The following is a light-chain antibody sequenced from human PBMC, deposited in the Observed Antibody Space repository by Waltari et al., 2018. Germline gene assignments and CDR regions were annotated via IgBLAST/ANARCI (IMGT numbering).Light chain of an antibody. V-gene: IGLV1-40*02. J-gene: IGLJ1*01. CDR1: SSNIGADHD. CDR2: GNN. Sequence: QSVVTQPPSVSGAPGQRVIISCTGGSSNIGADHDVHWYQQVPGRAPTLLVYGNNNRPSGVPDRFSGSTSGTSASLVIAGLQAEDEADYYCQSYDNSLRIYVFGIGTRVAVL. CDR3: QSYDNSLRIYV.